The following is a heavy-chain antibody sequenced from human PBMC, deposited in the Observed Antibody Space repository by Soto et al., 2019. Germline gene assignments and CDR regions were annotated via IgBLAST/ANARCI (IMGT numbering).Heavy chain of an antibody. CDR2: INSDGSST. CDR3: TRDEEITVTLSYYDYYGVDV. J-gene: IGHJ6*01. CDR1: GFTFSSYW. Sequence: GGSLRLSCAASGFTFSSYWMHWVRQAPGKGLVWVSRINSDGSSTSYADSVKGRFTISRDNAKNTLYLQMNSLRAEDTAVYYCTRDEEITVTLSYYDYYGVDVWGPGTTVTV. D-gene: IGHD4-17*01. V-gene: IGHV3-74*01.